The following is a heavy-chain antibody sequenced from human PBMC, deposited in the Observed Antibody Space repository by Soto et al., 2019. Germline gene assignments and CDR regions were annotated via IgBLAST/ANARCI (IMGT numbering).Heavy chain of an antibody. V-gene: IGHV1-3*05. J-gene: IGHJ4*02. CDR3: ARAVGGPTSNLDY. D-gene: IGHD3-16*01. CDR1: GYTFTSYA. Sequence: QVQLVQSGAEEKKPGASVKVSCKASGYTFTSYAMHWVRQAPGQRLEWMGWINAGNGNTKYSQKFQGRVTITRDTYASTAYMELRSLRYEDTAVYYCARAVGGPTSNLDYWGQGTLVTFSS. CDR2: INAGNGNT.